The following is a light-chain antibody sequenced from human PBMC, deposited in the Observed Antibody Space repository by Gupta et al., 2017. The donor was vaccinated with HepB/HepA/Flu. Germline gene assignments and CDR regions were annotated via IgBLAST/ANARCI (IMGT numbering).Light chain of an antibody. CDR1: QSIRNY. V-gene: IGKV1-39*01. J-gene: IGKJ5*01. CDR3: QQCLTTPIT. CDR2: SAS. Sequence: DNQITHSPSSLSASVGDRVTITCRASQSIRNYLNWYQHKPGKAPKLLNYSASTVQNEVPSRFSGSGSGTEFTLTISRVQAEDFADYYCQQCLTTPITFGQGTRVEIK.